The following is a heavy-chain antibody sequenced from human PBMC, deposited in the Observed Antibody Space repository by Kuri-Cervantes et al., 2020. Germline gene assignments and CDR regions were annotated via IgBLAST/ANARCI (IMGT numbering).Heavy chain of an antibody. V-gene: IGHV3-49*04. D-gene: IGHD3-16*01. CDR3: TTVLR. CDR2: IRSKAYGGPT. CDR1: GFTFGDYA. J-gene: IGHJ4*02. Sequence: GESLKISCTASGFTFGDYAMSWVRQAPGKGLEWVGFIRSKAYGGPTEYAASVKGRFTISRDESKSIAYLQMNSLNTEDTAVYYCTTVLRWGQGTLVTVSS.